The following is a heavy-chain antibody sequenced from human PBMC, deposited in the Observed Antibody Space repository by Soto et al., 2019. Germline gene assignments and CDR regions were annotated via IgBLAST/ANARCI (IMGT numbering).Heavy chain of an antibody. CDR3: ARWWMHAPRFDP. Sequence: PSETLSLTCAVSGGSISSGGYSWSWIRQPPGKGLEWIGYIYHSGSTYYNPSLKSRVTISVDRSKNQFSLKLSSVTAADTAVYYCARWWMHAPRFDPWGQGTLVPSPQ. V-gene: IGHV4-30-2*01. J-gene: IGHJ5*02. D-gene: IGHD2-8*01. CDR2: IYHSGST. CDR1: GGSISSGGYS.